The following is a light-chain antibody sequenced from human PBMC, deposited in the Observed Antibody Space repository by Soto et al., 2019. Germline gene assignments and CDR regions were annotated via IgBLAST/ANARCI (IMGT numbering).Light chain of an antibody. CDR1: RDHSSYA. Sequence: QLVLTQSPSASASLGASVKLTCTLSRDHSSYAIAWHQQQPEKGPRYLMKVNSDGSHNKGDGTPDRFSGSGSGAERYLTISSLQSEDEADYYCQTWGTGIRVFGTGTKLTVL. CDR2: VNSDGSH. V-gene: IGLV4-69*01. J-gene: IGLJ1*01. CDR3: QTWGTGIRV.